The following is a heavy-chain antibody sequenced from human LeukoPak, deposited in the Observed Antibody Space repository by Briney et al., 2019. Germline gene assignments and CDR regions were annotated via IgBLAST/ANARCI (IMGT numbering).Heavy chain of an antibody. D-gene: IGHD6-13*01. V-gene: IGHV4-34*01. Sequence: SETLSLTCAVYGGSFHGYDWSWIRQPPGKGLEGIGEINHSGSTKYNPSLKSRVTISVDTSKNQFSLKLSSVTAADTAVYYCARRRSRDLRRIAVAAFDYWGQGTLVTVSS. CDR1: GGSFHGYD. CDR2: INHSGST. CDR3: ARRRSRDLRRIAVAAFDY. J-gene: IGHJ4*02.